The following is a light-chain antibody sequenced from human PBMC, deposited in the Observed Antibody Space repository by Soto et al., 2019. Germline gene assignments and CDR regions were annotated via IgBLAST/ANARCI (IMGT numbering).Light chain of an antibody. CDR1: QGVAGN. Sequence: EIVMTQSPATLSVSPGERATLSCRASQGVAGNLAWYQQKPGQAPRLLIYGASTRATGIPARFSGSGSGTEFTLTISSLQSEDFAVYYCQQYHNWPLYTFGLGTKLEIK. J-gene: IGKJ2*01. CDR3: QQYHNWPLYT. V-gene: IGKV3-15*01. CDR2: GAS.